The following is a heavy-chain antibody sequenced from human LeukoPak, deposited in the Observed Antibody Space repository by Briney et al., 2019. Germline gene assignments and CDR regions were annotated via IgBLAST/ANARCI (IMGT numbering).Heavy chain of an antibody. CDR1: GGSISSSSYY. Sequence: SETLSLTCTVSGGSISSSSYYWGWIRQPPGKGLEWIGSIYYSGSTYYNPSLESRVTISVDKSKNQFSLKLNSVTAADTAVYYCARLDGNIVVVPAAIGGNWFDPWGQGTLVTVSS. J-gene: IGHJ5*02. CDR2: IYYSGST. D-gene: IGHD2-2*02. V-gene: IGHV4-39*01. CDR3: ARLDGNIVVVPAAIGGNWFDP.